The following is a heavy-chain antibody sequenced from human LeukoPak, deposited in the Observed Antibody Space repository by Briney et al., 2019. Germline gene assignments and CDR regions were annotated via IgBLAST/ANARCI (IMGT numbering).Heavy chain of an antibody. D-gene: IGHD2-2*01. J-gene: IGHJ4*02. CDR2: INHSGST. Sequence: SETLSLTCAVYGGPSSVYYWSWIGQPPGKGLEWMGEINHSGSTNYNPSLKSRVTISVDTSKNQFSLKLSSVTAADTAVYYCARRGSVPAATPYDYWGQGTLVTVSS. CDR1: GGPSSVYY. V-gene: IGHV4-34*01. CDR3: ARRGSVPAATPYDY.